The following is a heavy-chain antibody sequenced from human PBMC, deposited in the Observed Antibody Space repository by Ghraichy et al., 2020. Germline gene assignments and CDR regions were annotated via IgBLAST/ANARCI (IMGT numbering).Heavy chain of an antibody. V-gene: IGHV3-7*03. D-gene: IGHD3-3*01. J-gene: IGHJ4*02. Sequence: GGSLRLSCAASGFTFSDSWMTWVRQAPGKGLEWVANIKYEGSNKYYVDSVKGRFSISRDNAKNSLYLQMNSLRAEDTAVYYCVRLRRLRDTTFYFDYWGQGTLVTVSS. CDR1: GFTFSDSW. CDR3: VRLRRLRDTTFYFDY. CDR2: IKYEGSNK.